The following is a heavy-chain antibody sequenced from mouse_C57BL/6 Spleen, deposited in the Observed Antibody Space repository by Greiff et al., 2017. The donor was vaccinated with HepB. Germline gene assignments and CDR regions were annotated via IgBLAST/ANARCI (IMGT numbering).Heavy chain of an antibody. V-gene: IGHV1-7*01. CDR2: INPSSGYT. CDR3: AKEPLTTVVPNYFDY. Sequence: QVQLQQSGAELAKPGASVKLSCKASGYTFSSYWMHWVKQRPGQGLEWIGYINPSSGYTKYNQKFKDKATLTADKSSSTAYMQLSSLTYEDSAVYYCAKEPLTTVVPNYFDYWGQGTTLTVSS. D-gene: IGHD1-1*01. CDR1: GYTFSSYW. J-gene: IGHJ2*01.